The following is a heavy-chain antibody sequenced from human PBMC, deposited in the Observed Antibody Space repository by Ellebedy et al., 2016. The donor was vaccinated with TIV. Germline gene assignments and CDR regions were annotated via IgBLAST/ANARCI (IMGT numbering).Heavy chain of an antibody. J-gene: IGHJ6*02. CDR3: ARSRDWFYGMDV. CDR1: GGSISTYY. Sequence: SETLSLXCTVSGGSISTYYWSWIRQPPGKGLEWIGYIYYSGSTNYNPSLKSRVTISVDTSKSQFSLRLSAVTAADTAVYYCARSRDWFYGMDVWGQGTTVTVSS. V-gene: IGHV4-59*01. CDR2: IYYSGST. D-gene: IGHD3-9*01.